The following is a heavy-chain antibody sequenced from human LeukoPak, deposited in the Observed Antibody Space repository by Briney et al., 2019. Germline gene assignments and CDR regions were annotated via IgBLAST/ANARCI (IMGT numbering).Heavy chain of an antibody. Sequence: GGSLRLSCAASGFTFSSYAMSWVRQAPGKGLEWVSAISGSGGSTYYADSVKGRFTIFRDNSKNTLYLQMNSLRAEDTAVYYCSGDSYGPDYYDSSGYSYWGQGTLVTVSS. CDR3: SGDSYGPDYYDSSGYSY. D-gene: IGHD3-22*01. CDR1: GFTFSSYA. CDR2: ISGSGGST. J-gene: IGHJ4*02. V-gene: IGHV3-23*01.